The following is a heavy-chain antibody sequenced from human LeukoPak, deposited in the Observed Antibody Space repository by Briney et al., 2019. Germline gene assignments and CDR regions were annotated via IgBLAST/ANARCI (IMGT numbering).Heavy chain of an antibody. V-gene: IGHV1-18*01. CDR1: GYTFTSYG. Sequence: ASVKVSCKASGYTFTSYGISWVRQAPGQGLEWMGLISAYNGNTNYAQKLQGRVTMTTDTSTSTAYMELRSLRSDDTAVYYCARDPSRGYSYGRNIDYWGQGTLVTVSS. J-gene: IGHJ4*02. CDR2: ISAYNGNT. D-gene: IGHD5-18*01. CDR3: ARDPSRGYSYGRNIDY.